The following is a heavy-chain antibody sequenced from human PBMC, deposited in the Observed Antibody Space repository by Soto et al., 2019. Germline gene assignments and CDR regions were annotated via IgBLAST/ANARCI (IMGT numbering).Heavy chain of an antibody. Sequence: GASVKVSCKASGYLFTAYSMHWVRLAPGQGLEWMGVVNPSGGSTKYAQNFQGRVTMTRDTSTTTIYMELSSLRSDDTAIYYCAREENCSGGTCYSEYFHRWGQGTLGTVS. V-gene: IGHV1-46*01. CDR2: VNPSGGST. CDR3: AREENCSGGTCYSEYFHR. D-gene: IGHD2-15*01. J-gene: IGHJ1*01. CDR1: GYLFTAYS.